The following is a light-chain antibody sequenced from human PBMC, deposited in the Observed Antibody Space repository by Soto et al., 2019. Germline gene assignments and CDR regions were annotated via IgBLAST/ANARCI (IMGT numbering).Light chain of an antibody. CDR1: HSVLFGSNNY. CDR2: WAS. CDR3: QRYYGTPLT. Sequence: DFVMTQSPDSLAVSLGERATINCKSSHSVLFGSNNYLAWYQQKSGQPPKLLINWASTRESGFPDRFSGSGSGTDFTLTISSLQAEDVAVYYCQRYYGTPLTFGGGTKVEIK. J-gene: IGKJ4*01. V-gene: IGKV4-1*01.